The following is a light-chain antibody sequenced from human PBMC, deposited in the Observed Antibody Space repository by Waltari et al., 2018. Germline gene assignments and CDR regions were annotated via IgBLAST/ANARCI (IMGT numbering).Light chain of an antibody. CDR3: QHRSSWPLT. J-gene: IGKJ4*02. CDR2: DAF. Sequence: EIVLTQSPATLSLSPGERAALSCRASQSVSSYLACYQQKPGQAPRLLIYDAFNRATGIPDRCSGSGSGTDFTLTITSLEPEDSAVYYCQHRSSWPLTFGGGTKVEI. V-gene: IGKV3-11*01. CDR1: QSVSSY.